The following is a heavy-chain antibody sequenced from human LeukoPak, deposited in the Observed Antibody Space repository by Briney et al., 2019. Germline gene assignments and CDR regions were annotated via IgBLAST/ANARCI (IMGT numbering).Heavy chain of an antibody. CDR1: GFTVSSNY. Sequence: GGSLRLSCAASGFTVSSNYMSWVRQAPGKGLEWVSVIYSGGSTYYADSVKGRFTISRDNSKNTLYLQMNSLRAEDTAVYYCARDCSGGSCHDYWGQGTLVTVSS. J-gene: IGHJ4*02. CDR3: ARDCSGGSCHDY. D-gene: IGHD2-15*01. CDR2: IYSGGST. V-gene: IGHV3-53*01.